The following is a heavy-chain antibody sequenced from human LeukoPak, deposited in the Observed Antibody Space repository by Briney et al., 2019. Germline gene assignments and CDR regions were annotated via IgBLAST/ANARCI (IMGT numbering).Heavy chain of an antibody. Sequence: SVKVSCKASGGTFSSYAISWVRQAPGQGLEWMGGIIPIFGTANYAQKFQGRVTITADESTSTAYMELSSLRSEDTAVYYCARADNGIAVAGTAFDYWGQGTLVTVSS. CDR1: GGTFSSYA. V-gene: IGHV1-69*13. D-gene: IGHD6-19*01. CDR3: ARADNGIAVAGTAFDY. J-gene: IGHJ4*02. CDR2: IIPIFGTA.